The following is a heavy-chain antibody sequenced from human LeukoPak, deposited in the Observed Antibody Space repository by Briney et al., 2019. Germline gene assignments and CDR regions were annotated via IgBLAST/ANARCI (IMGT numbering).Heavy chain of an antibody. D-gene: IGHD3-10*01. Sequence: GASVKVSCKASGYTFTSYDINWVRQATGQGLEWMGWMNPNSGNTGYAKKFQGRVTMTRNTSINTASMELSRLRSDDTAVYYCARGRMGYGSERKTFDTWGQGTMVTVSS. CDR2: MNPNSGNT. J-gene: IGHJ5*02. CDR3: ARGRMGYGSERKTFDT. CDR1: GYTFTSYD. V-gene: IGHV1-8*01.